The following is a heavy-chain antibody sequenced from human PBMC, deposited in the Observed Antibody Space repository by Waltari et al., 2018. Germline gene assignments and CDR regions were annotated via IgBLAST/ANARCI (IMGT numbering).Heavy chain of an antibody. V-gene: IGHV3-53*01. CDR1: GFTVSSHY. Sequence: EVQLVESGGGLIQPGGSLRLSCAASGFTVSSHYMSWVRQAPGKGLEWVSVIYSGGSTYYADSVKGRFTISRDNSKNTLYLQMNSLRAEDTAVYYCARDGSWYSSSSGWFDPWGQGTLVTVSS. CDR3: ARDGSWYSSSSGWFDP. D-gene: IGHD6-6*01. J-gene: IGHJ5*02. CDR2: IYSGGST.